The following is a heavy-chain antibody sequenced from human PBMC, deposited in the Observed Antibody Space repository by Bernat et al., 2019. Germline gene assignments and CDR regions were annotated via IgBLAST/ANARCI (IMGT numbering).Heavy chain of an antibody. CDR2: ITWDGGST. V-gene: IGHV3-20*04. J-gene: IGHJ4*02. Sequence: EVQLVESGGGVVRPGGSLRLSCAASGFTFDGYGMSWVRQAPGKGLEWVSGITWDGGSTCYADSVKGRFTISRDNAKNSLYLQMNSLRAEDTALYYCARLFLFGIAVAAPAYWGQGTLVTVSS. CDR3: ARLFLFGIAVAAPAY. CDR1: GFTFDGYG. D-gene: IGHD6-19*01.